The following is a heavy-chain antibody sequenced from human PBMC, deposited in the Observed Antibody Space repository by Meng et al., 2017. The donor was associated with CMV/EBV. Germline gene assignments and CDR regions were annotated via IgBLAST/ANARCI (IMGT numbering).Heavy chain of an antibody. CDR2: IYYSGST. CDR3: VTWLWFGELSGYYFDY. D-gene: IGHD3-10*01. J-gene: IGHJ4*02. Sequence: LRGWAPGLVQPSGGLSLTCTVSGGSITCSSYDWGWIGQHPGKGLEWIGRIYYSGSTYYNPSLKSRVTISVDTSKKQFSLKLSSVTAADTAVYYCVTWLWFGELSGYYFDYWGQGTLVTVSS. CDR1: GGSITCSSYD. V-gene: IGHV4-39*07.